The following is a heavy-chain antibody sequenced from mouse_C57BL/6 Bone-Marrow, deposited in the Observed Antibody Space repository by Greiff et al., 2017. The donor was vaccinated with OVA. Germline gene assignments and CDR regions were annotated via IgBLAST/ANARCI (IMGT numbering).Heavy chain of an antibody. V-gene: IGHV2-2*01. D-gene: IGHD2-5*01. J-gene: IGHJ2*01. CDR3: ARTSYYSNYGDY. Sequence: VPLPSSGPGLVPPSQSLSLTCTVSGFSLTSYGVHWVRQSPGKGLEWLGVIWSGGSTDYNAAFISRLSISKDNSKSQVFFKMNSLQADDTAIYYCARTSYYSNYGDYWGQGTTLTVSS. CDR1: GFSLTSYG. CDR2: IWSGGST.